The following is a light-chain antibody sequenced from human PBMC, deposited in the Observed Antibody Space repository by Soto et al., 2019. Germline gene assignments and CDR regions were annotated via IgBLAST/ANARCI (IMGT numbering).Light chain of an antibody. J-gene: IGKJ1*01. CDR3: LQHNSYTRT. CDR2: HAS. CDR1: QTISSW. Sequence: DIQMTQSPSTLSGSVGDRVTITCRASQTISSWLAWYQQKPGTAPKLLIYHASTLQGGVPSRFSGSGSGTEFTLTVSSLQNEDFATYYCLQHNSYTRTFGQGTKVDIK. V-gene: IGKV1-5*01.